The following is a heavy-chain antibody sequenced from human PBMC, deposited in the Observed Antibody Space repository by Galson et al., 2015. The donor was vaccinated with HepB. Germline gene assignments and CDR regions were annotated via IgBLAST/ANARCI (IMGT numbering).Heavy chain of an antibody. CDR1: GYSFSNYG. J-gene: IGHJ6*02. Sequence: SVKVSCKASGYSFSNYGLSWIRQAPGPGLEWMEWFSGYDGSTNYAQRFQGRVTMTADASTGTAYLELRNLRSDDTAVYYCARDSRLELRLNNYFSYGMDVWGQGSAVIVSS. CDR2: FSGYDGST. V-gene: IGHV1-18*01. D-gene: IGHD1-1*01. CDR3: ARDSRLELRLNNYFSYGMDV.